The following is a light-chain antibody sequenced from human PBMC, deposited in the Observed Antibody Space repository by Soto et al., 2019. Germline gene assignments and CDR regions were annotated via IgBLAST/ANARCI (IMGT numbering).Light chain of an antibody. V-gene: IGKV3-11*01. Sequence: EIVLTQSPATLSLSPGERATLSCRASQSVSSYLAWYQQKPGQAPSLLIYDASNRATGIPARFSGSGSGTDFTLTISSLEPEDFAVYYCQQRSNWPLSTFGPGTKVDIK. CDR1: QSVSSY. CDR2: DAS. CDR3: QQRSNWPLST. J-gene: IGKJ3*01.